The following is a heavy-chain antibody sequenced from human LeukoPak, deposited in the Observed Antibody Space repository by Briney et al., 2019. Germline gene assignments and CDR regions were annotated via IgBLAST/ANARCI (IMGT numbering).Heavy chain of an antibody. CDR2: ISGDGGTA. D-gene: IGHD4-17*01. CDR3: AKNAHDFGDSKIDY. CDR1: GFTFDDYA. V-gene: IGHV3-43*02. J-gene: IGHJ4*02. Sequence: GGSLRLSCAASGFTFDDYAMHWVRQAPGKGLEWVSLISGDGGTAYYADSVKGRFTISRDNSKNSLYLQMNSLRAEDTAVYYCAKNAHDFGDSKIDYWGQGTLVTVSS.